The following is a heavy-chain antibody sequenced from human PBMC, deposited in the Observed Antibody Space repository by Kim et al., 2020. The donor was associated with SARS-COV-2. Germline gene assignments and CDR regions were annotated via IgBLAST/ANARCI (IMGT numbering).Heavy chain of an antibody. CDR2: ISSNGSTI. Sequence: GGSLRLSCAASGFTFSSYDMNWVRQAPGKGLEWVSYISSNGSTIYYADSVKGRFTISRDNAKNSLYLQMNSLRAEDTAVYYCARGLGIAVVHIDYCGQGTLVTVSS. D-gene: IGHD6-19*01. CDR3: ARGLGIAVVHIDY. CDR1: GFTFSSYD. J-gene: IGHJ4*02. V-gene: IGHV3-48*03.